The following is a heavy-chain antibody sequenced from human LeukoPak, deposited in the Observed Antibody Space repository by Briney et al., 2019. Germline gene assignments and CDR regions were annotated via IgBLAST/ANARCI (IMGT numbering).Heavy chain of an antibody. V-gene: IGHV3-21*01. CDR1: GFTFSSYS. Sequence: GGSLRLSCAASGFTFSSYSMNWVRQAPGKGLEWVSSISSSSSYIYYADSVKGRFTISRDNAKNSLYLQMNSLRAEDTAVYYCARDLANPLRGDLYYFDYWGQGTLVTVSS. CDR3: ARDLANPLRGDLYYFDY. J-gene: IGHJ4*02. CDR2: ISSSSSYI. D-gene: IGHD3-10*01.